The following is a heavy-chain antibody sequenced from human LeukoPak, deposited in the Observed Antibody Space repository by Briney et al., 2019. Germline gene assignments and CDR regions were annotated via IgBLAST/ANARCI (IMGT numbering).Heavy chain of an antibody. CDR1: RFTFSSYS. J-gene: IGHJ4*02. CDR2: ISYDGSNK. V-gene: IGHV3-30-3*01. Sequence: HPGRSLRLSCAASRFTFSSYSMHWVRQAPGKGLEWVAVISYDGSNKFHADSVKGRFTISRDNAKNSLYLQMNSLRAEDTAMYYCARDQGAIVVVPYFDYWGQGTLVTVSS. D-gene: IGHD2-2*01. CDR3: ARDQGAIVVVPYFDY.